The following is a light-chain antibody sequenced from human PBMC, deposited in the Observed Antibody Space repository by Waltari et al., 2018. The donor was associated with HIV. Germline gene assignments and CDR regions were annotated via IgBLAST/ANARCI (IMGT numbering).Light chain of an antibody. J-gene: IGLJ1*01. CDR3: SSYAGSSMSYA. CDR2: DVT. Sequence: QSALTQPPSASGSPGQSVSIPCTGASHHVGAFKYVSWYQQHPGKAPKLLIYDVTKRPSGVPDRFSGSKSGNTASLTVSGLQAEDEAHYYCSSYAGSSMSYAFGTGTKVTVL. V-gene: IGLV2-8*01. CDR1: SHHVGAFKY.